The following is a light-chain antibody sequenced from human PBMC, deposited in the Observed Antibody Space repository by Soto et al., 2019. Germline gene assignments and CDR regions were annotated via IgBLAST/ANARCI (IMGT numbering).Light chain of an antibody. CDR3: SSYSSSSTDV. Sequence: QSALTQPAAVSGSPGQSITISCTGTSSDVGGYNYVSWSQQHPGKAPQLIIYDVSNRPSGISNRFSGSKSGNTASLTISGLQAEDEADYYCSSYSSSSTDVFGTGTKLTVL. CDR2: DVS. J-gene: IGLJ1*01. CDR1: SSDVGGYNY. V-gene: IGLV2-14*01.